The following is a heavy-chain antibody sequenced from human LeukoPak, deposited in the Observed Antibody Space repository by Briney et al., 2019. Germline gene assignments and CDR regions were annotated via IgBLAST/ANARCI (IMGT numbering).Heavy chain of an antibody. CDR3: ARHCGYSYGSLPYDAFDI. D-gene: IGHD5-18*01. CDR2: IYYSGST. V-gene: IGHV4-39*01. CDR1: GGSISSSSYY. Sequence: PSETLSLTCTVSGGSISSSSYYWGWIRQPPGKGLEWIGSIYYSGSTNYNPSLKSRVTISVDTSKNQFSLKLSSVTAADTAVYYCARHCGYSYGSLPYDAFDIWGQGTMVTVSS. J-gene: IGHJ3*02.